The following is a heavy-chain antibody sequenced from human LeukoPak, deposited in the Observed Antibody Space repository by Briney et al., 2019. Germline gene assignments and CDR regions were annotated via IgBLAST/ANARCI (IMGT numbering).Heavy chain of an antibody. Sequence: PSETLSLTCAVYGGSFSGYYWSWIRQPPAKGLEWIGEINHSGSTNYNPSLKSRVTISVDTSKDQFSLKLSSVAAADTAVYYCASYGIAAAGNEAFDIWGQGTMVTVSS. CDR1: GGSFSGYY. D-gene: IGHD6-13*01. V-gene: IGHV4-34*01. CDR3: ASYGIAAAGNEAFDI. CDR2: INHSGST. J-gene: IGHJ3*02.